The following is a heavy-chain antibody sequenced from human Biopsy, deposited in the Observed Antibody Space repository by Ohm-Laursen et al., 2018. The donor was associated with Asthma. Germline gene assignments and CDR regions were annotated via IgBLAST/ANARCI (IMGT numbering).Heavy chain of an antibody. Sequence: SSLRLSCAASGFTFSTYGMHWVRQAPGKGLEWVAVISYDGFNKDYGDSVRGRFTISRDNSKSTLFLQMDSLSAEDTAVYYCAKDFRGIAVAGDRGFDYWGQGTLVTVSS. V-gene: IGHV3-30*18. J-gene: IGHJ4*02. CDR1: GFTFSTYG. CDR2: ISYDGFNK. D-gene: IGHD6-19*01. CDR3: AKDFRGIAVAGDRGFDY.